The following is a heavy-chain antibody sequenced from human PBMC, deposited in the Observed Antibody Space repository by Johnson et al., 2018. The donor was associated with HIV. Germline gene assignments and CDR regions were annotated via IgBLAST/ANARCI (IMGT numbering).Heavy chain of an antibody. Sequence: VQLVESGGGLIQPGRSLRLSCTGSGFTFGDYAMVWFRQAPGKGLEWVSFIRTKAYTGTAEYAASVEGRFSISRDDSKSIAYLQMNSLKIEDTAVYYCTREDLEYDIWTGYHEAFDSWGQGTMVTVYS. CDR3: TREDLEYDIWTGYHEAFDS. D-gene: IGHD3/OR15-3a*01. CDR1: GFTFGDYA. CDR2: IRTKAYTGTA. J-gene: IGHJ3*02. V-gene: IGHV3-49*03.